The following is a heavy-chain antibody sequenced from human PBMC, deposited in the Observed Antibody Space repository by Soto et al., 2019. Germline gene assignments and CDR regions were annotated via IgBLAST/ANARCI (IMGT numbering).Heavy chain of an antibody. D-gene: IGHD6-19*01. CDR3: ARLDSSGWHPFDY. CDR1: GGSISSSSYY. Sequence: SETLSLTCTVSGGSISSSSYYWGWIRQPPGKGLEWIGSIYYSGSTYYNPSLKSRVTISVDTSKNQFSLKLSSVTAADTTVYYCARLDSSGWHPFDYWGQGTLVTVSS. V-gene: IGHV4-39*01. J-gene: IGHJ4*02. CDR2: IYYSGST.